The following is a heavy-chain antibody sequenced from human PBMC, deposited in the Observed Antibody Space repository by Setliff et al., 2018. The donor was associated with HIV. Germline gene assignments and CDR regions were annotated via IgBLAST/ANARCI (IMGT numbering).Heavy chain of an antibody. D-gene: IGHD6-19*01. CDR3: ARGSSGWYLSSGPSFDY. V-gene: IGHV3-30*02. CDR2: IRYDGSNK. CDR1: GFTFSNYG. J-gene: IGHJ4*02. Sequence: GGSLRLSCAASGFTFSNYGMYWVRQAPGKGLEWVAFIRYDGSNKYYADSVKGRFTISRDNSKNTLYLQINRLRSEDTAVYYCARGSSGWYLSSGPSFDYWGQGTLVTVSS.